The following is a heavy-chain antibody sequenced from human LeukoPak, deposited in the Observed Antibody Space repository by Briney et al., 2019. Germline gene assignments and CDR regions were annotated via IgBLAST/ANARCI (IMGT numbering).Heavy chain of an antibody. V-gene: IGHV3-30-3*01. CDR3: ARDSRSVIFGALDY. J-gene: IGHJ4*02. CDR1: GFTFSSYA. Sequence: GGSLRLSCAASGFTFSSYAMHWVRQAPGKGLEWVAVISYDGSNKYYADSVKGRFTISRDNSKNTLYLQMNSLRAEDTAVYYCARDSRSVIFGALDYWGQGTLVTVSS. D-gene: IGHD3-3*01. CDR2: ISYDGSNK.